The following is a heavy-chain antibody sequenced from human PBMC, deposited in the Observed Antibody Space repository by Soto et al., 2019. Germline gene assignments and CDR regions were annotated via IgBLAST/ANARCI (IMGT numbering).Heavy chain of an antibody. CDR1: GFTFSIYG. J-gene: IGHJ4*02. CDR2: ISYDGSNK. D-gene: IGHD3-10*01. Sequence: QVQLVESGGGVVQPGRSLRLSCAASGFTFSIYGMHWVRQAPGKGLEWVAVISYDGSNKYYADSVKGRFTISRDNSKNTLYLQMNSLRAEDTAVYYCAKEGGDGSGSLDYWGQGTLVTVSS. CDR3: AKEGGDGSGSLDY. V-gene: IGHV3-30*18.